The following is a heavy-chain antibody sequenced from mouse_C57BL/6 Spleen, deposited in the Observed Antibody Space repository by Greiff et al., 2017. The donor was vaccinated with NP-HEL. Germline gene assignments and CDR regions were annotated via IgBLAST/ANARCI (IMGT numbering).Heavy chain of an antibody. CDR1: GYAFSSSW. Sequence: QVQLQQPGPELVKPGASVKISCKASGYAFSSSWMNWVKQRPGKGLEWIGRIYPGDGDTNYNGKFKGKATLTADKSSSTAYMQLSSLTSEDSAVYFCARGYDYGGFAYWGQGTPVTVSA. CDR3: ARGYDYGGFAY. V-gene: IGHV1-82*01. J-gene: IGHJ3*01. CDR2: IYPGDGDT. D-gene: IGHD2-4*01.